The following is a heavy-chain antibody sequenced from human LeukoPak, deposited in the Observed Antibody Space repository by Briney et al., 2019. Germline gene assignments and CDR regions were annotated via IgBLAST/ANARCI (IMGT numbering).Heavy chain of an antibody. D-gene: IGHD5-24*01. CDR2: ITNDGGFT. V-gene: IGHV3-11*01. CDR1: GFTFRDYY. Sequence: GGSLRLSCAAFGFTFRDYYMSWFRQAPGKGLKWLSHITNDGGFTYYADSVRGRFTISRDNVKNSLYLQMNSLKVEDTAVYFCARDRDGYNMGDAFDFWGQGTLVTISS. CDR3: ARDRDGYNMGDAFDF. J-gene: IGHJ3*01.